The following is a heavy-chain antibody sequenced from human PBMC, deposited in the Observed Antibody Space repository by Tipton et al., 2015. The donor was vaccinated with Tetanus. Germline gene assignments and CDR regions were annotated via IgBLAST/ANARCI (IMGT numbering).Heavy chain of an antibody. J-gene: IGHJ4*02. D-gene: IGHD3-10*01. Sequence: TLSLACTVSGGSISSYYWSWIRQPPGKGLEWIGYIYYSGSTNYNPSLKSRVTISVDTSKNQFSLKLTSVTAADTAEYYCTRANHEFPKKGPFDSWGQGTLVIVSS. CDR1: GGSISSYY. V-gene: IGHV4-59*01. CDR2: IYYSGST. CDR3: TRANHEFPKKGPFDS.